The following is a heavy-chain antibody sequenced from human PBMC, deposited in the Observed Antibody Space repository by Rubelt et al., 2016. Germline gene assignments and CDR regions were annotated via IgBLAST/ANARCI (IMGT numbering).Heavy chain of an antibody. Sequence: LQLQESGPGLVKPSETLSLTCTVSGGSIRTPSYYWGWIRQPPGKGLEWIGSIYYTGSTYYNPSLKSRVTISVATSKNQFSRKLGSVTAADTALYYCVRRTFCGGDCYRFDPWGQGTLVTVSS. CDR1: GGSIRTPSYY. D-gene: IGHD2-21*01. CDR3: VRRTFCGGDCYRFDP. CDR2: IYYTGST. V-gene: IGHV4-39*01. J-gene: IGHJ5*02.